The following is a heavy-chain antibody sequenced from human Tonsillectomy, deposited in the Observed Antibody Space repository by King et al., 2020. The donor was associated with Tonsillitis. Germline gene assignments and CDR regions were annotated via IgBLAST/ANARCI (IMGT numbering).Heavy chain of an antibody. CDR2: ISYDGSNK. D-gene: IGHD3-3*01. J-gene: IGHJ4*02. V-gene: IGHV3-30*18. Sequence: VQLVESGGGVVQPGRSLRLSCAASGFTFSSYGMHWVRQAPGKGLEWVAVISYDGSNKYYADSVKGRFTISRDNSKNTLYLQMNSLRAEDTAVYYCAKFTRFLACEYRLANFHYWGQGPLVTVSS. CDR1: GFTFSSYG. CDR3: AKFTRFLACEYRLANFHY.